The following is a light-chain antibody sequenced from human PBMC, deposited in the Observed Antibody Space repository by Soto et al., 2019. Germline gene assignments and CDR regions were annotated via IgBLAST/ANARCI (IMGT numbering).Light chain of an antibody. CDR1: QSISYH. CDR3: QQSYIMSEGYT. V-gene: IGKV1-39*01. CDR2: AAS. J-gene: IGKJ2*01. Sequence: DIQVTQSPSSLSASAGDRVTITCRASQSISYHLNWYQQKPGKAPKLLIYAASSLQSGVPSRFSGSGSGTDFTLTITSLQPEDFATYYCQQSYIMSEGYTFGQGTKLEIK.